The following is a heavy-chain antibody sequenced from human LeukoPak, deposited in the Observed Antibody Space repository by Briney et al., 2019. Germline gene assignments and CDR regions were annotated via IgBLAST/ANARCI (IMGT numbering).Heavy chain of an antibody. CDR3: ARDDIVATNFDY. V-gene: IGHV1-8*03. D-gene: IGHD5-12*01. CDR1: GYTFTSYD. CDR2: MNPNSGNT. Sequence: ASVKVSCKASGYTFTSYDINWVRQATGQGLEWMGWMNPNSGNTGYAQKFQGRVTIIRNTSISTAYMELSSLRSEDTAVYYCARDDIVATNFDYWGQGTLVTVSS. J-gene: IGHJ4*02.